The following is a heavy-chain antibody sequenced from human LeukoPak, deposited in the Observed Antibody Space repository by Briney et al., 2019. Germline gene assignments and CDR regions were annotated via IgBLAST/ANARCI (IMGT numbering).Heavy chain of an antibody. V-gene: IGHV1-69*13. D-gene: IGHD6-19*01. J-gene: IGHJ4*02. CDR2: IIPIFGTA. CDR3: ARERGEQYYFDY. CDR1: GGTFSSYA. Sequence: SVKVSCKASGGTFSSYAISWVRQAPGQGLEWMGGIIPIFGTANYAQKFQGRVTITADESTSTAYMELSSLRSEDTAVYYCARERGEQYYFDYWGQGTLVAVSS.